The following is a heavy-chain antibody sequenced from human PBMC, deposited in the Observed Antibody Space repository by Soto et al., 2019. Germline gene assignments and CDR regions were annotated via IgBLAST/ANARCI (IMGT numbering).Heavy chain of an antibody. CDR3: VRHATSQQSIFDR. CDR2: INLNDGGT. V-gene: IGHV1-2*02. D-gene: IGHD1-26*01. CDR1: EYSFGDYY. Sequence: ASVKVSCKASEYSFGDYYLHWLRQAPGQGLEWMGWINLNDGGTNYARKFQGRVTMTSDKSITTVYMELSSLRSDDTAVYYCVRHATSQQSIFDRWGQGILVTVSS. J-gene: IGHJ4*02.